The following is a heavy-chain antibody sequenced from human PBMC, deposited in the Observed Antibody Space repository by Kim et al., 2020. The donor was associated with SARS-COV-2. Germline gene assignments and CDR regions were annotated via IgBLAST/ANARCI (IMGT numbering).Heavy chain of an antibody. D-gene: IGHD3-9*01. Sequence: GGSLRLSCTASGFTFGDYAMSWFRQAPGKGLEWVGLIRSKAYGGTTEYAASVKGRFTISRANSKSSAYLQMNSLKTEDTAVYYCTRTLRYFDWLLFWFDPWGEGTLVTVSS. CDR2: IRSKAYGGTT. J-gene: IGHJ5*02. CDR1: GFTFGDYA. V-gene: IGHV3-49*03. CDR3: TRTLRYFDWLLFWFDP.